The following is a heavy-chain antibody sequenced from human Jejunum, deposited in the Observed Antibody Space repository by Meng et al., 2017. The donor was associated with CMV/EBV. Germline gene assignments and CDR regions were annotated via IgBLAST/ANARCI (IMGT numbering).Heavy chain of an antibody. J-gene: IGHJ4*02. CDR3: AKSSCLEHCANGVGNFDY. CDR2: ISGSGDRT. D-gene: IGHD2-8*01. CDR1: FSRYV. V-gene: IGHV3-23*01. Sequence: FSRYVVSWVHQAPGKGLQCVSGISGSGDRTSYADSVEGQFTISRDNSKGTVFLQMNSLRDEDTAVYYCAKSSCLEHCANGVGNFDYWGQGTLVTVSS.